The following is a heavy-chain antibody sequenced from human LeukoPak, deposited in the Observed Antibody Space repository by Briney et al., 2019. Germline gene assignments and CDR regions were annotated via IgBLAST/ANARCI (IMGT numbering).Heavy chain of an antibody. J-gene: IGHJ4*02. CDR3: ARLRGWPTVDY. V-gene: IGHV3-7*01. CDR1: GFTFSTYW. D-gene: IGHD6-19*01. CDR2: IKQDGTDK. Sequence: GGSLRLSCAASGFTFSTYWMTWVRQAPEKGLEWVANIKQDGTDKYYVDSVKGRFTISRDNAKNSLYLQMNSLRAEDTAVYYCARLRGWPTVDYWGQGTLVTVSS.